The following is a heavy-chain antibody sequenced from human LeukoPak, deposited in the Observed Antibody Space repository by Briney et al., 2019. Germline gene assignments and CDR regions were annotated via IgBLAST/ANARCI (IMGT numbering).Heavy chain of an antibody. D-gene: IGHD2-2*01. Sequence: GGSLRLSCAASGFIFSNSGMHWVRQAPGKGLEWVAVIWYDATNKYYADSVKGRFTVSRDNPKNTLYLQMNSLRAEDTAVYYCARDFQLLIDYWGQGTLVTVSS. V-gene: IGHV3-33*01. CDR2: IWYDATNK. CDR3: ARDFQLLIDY. J-gene: IGHJ4*02. CDR1: GFIFSNSG.